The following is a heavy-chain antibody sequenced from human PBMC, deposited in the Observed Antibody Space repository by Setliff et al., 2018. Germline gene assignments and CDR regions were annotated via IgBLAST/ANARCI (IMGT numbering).Heavy chain of an antibody. V-gene: IGHV1-46*01. Sequence: ASVKVSCKASGYTFSNYGITWVRQAPGQGLEWMGIINPSGGSTSYAQKFQGRVTMTRDTSTSTVYMELSSLRSEDTAVYYCARDTRDRYDTSGHYLSLDYWGQGTLVTVSS. CDR2: INPSGGST. CDR3: ARDTRDRYDTSGHYLSLDY. CDR1: GYTFSNYG. J-gene: IGHJ4*02. D-gene: IGHD3-22*01.